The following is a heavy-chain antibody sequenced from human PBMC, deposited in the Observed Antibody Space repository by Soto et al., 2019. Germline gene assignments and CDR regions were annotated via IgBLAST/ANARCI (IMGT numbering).Heavy chain of an antibody. D-gene: IGHD3-10*01. CDR2: ISSSGSTI. V-gene: IGHV3-11*01. Sequence: QVQLVESGGGLVKPGGSLRLSCAASGFTFSDYYMSWIRQAPGKGLEWVSYISSSGSTIYYADSVKGRFTISRDNAKNSLYLQMNSLRAEDTAVYYCARDYHYGSWSYPVEERGYDYCGQGTLVTVSS. CDR3: ARDYHYGSWSYPVEERGYDY. CDR1: GFTFSDYY. J-gene: IGHJ4*02.